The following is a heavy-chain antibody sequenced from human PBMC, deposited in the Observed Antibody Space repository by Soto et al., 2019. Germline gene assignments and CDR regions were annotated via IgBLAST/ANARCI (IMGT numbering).Heavy chain of an antibody. Sequence: QVQLQESGPGLVKPSETLSLPCIVSGGSVSNDAYYWSWIRQPPGKGLEWIGYIYHSGSTYYNPSLKSRVTISADASANQFSLKVSSVTAADRAVYYCARLGIGWEFPFDYWGQGTLVNVSS. CDR2: IYHSGST. CDR1: GGSVSNDAYY. D-gene: IGHD1-26*01. CDR3: ARLGIGWEFPFDY. J-gene: IGHJ4*02. V-gene: IGHV4-61*08.